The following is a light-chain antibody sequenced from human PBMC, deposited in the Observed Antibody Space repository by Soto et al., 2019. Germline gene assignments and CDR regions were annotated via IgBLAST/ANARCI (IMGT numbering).Light chain of an antibody. CDR1: QSVSSY. J-gene: IGKJ1*01. V-gene: IGKV3-11*01. CDR3: QQRSNWHVT. Sequence: EIVLTQSPGTLSLSPGERATLSCRASQSVSSYLAWYQQKPGQAPRLLIYDASTRATGISASFSGSGSGTDFTLTISSLEPEDFAVYYCQQRSNWHVTFGQGTRVEVK. CDR2: DAS.